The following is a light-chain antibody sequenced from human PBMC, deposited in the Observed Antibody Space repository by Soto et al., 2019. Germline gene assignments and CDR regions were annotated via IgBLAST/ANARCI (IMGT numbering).Light chain of an antibody. CDR2: AAS. J-gene: IGKJ4*01. CDR1: QSISSY. CDR3: QQSYCTPPGT. Sequence: DLQMTQSPSSLSASVGDRVTITCRASQSISSYLNWYQQKPGKAPKLLIYAASSLQSGVPSRFSGSGSGTDFTLTISSLQPEDFATYYCQQSYCTPPGTFGGGTKVEIK. V-gene: IGKV1-39*01.